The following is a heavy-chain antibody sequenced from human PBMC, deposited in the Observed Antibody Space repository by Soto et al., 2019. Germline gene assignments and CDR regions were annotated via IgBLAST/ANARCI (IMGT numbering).Heavy chain of an antibody. Sequence: PGESLRLSCAASGFTFSSYWMHWVRQAPGKGLVWVSRINSDGSSTSYADSVKGRFTISRDNAKNTLYLQMNSLRAEDTAVYYCARARAIAAAGISWFDPWGQGTLVTVSS. CDR3: ARARAIAAAGISWFDP. CDR1: GFTFSSYW. J-gene: IGHJ5*02. CDR2: INSDGSST. D-gene: IGHD6-13*01. V-gene: IGHV3-74*01.